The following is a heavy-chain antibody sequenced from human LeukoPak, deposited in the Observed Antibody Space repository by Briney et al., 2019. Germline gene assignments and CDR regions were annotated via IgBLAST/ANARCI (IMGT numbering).Heavy chain of an antibody. CDR1: GFTFSTYS. Sequence: LPGGSLRLSCAASGFTFSTYSMTWVRQAPGKGLEWVSYISSTGSTKYYADSVKGRFTISRDNAVNSLYLQMNSLRDEDTAVYHCSRVRSPSTVPIDYWGQGILVTVSS. CDR2: ISSTGSTK. D-gene: IGHD4-17*01. CDR3: SRVRSPSTVPIDY. V-gene: IGHV3-48*02. J-gene: IGHJ4*02.